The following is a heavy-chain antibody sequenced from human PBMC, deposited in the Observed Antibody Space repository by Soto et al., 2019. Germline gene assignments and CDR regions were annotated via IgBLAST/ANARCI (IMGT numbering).Heavy chain of an antibody. D-gene: IGHD3-22*01. CDR3: ARVFYTDSSGYPRPIFDS. CDR2: IYSSGTT. CDR1: SGSITYYS. J-gene: IGHJ4*02. Sequence: SETLSLTCVVSSGSITYYSWTWIRRPAGKGLEWIGLIYSSGTTSYNPSLESRVTMSLDTSKKSFSLELTSVTAADTAVYYCARVFYTDSSGYPRPIFDSWVPGTLVTVS. V-gene: IGHV4-4*07.